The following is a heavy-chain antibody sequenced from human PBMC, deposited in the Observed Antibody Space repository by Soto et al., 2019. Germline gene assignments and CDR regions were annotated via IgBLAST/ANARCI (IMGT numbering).Heavy chain of an antibody. J-gene: IGHJ4*02. Sequence: ASVKVSCKASGYTFSDHYLHWVRQAPGQALEWVGWMHPNNGGTNYAQKFRGRVTMTRDTSITTAFMELSSLSADDTAVYYCLRWSPVPFLVEAAVPYGPDFWGQGTLVTVSS. CDR2: MHPNNGGT. D-gene: IGHD2-15*01. CDR3: LRWSPVPFLVEAAVPYGPDF. V-gene: IGHV1-2*02. CDR1: GYTFSDHY.